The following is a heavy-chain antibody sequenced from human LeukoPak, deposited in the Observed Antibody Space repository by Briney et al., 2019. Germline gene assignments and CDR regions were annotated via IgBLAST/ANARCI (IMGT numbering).Heavy chain of an antibody. D-gene: IGHD6-19*01. V-gene: IGHV1-18*04. J-gene: IGHJ3*02. CDR2: ISAYNGNT. CDR1: GYTFTGYY. Sequence: ASVKVSCKASGYTFTGYYMHWVRQAPGQGLEWMGWISAYNGNTNYAQKLQGRVTMTTDTSTSTAYMELRSLRSDDTAVYYCARDPVSSGWYSLGAFDIWGQGTMVTVSS. CDR3: ARDPVSSGWYSLGAFDI.